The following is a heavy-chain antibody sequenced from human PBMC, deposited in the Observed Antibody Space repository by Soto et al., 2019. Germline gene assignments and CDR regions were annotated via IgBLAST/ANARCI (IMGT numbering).Heavy chain of an antibody. Sequence: EVQVVESGGGLVQPGGSLRLSCAASGFKFSTYWMSWVRQAPGKGLEWLANIKQDANEMYYVDSVKGRFTISGHSAKNSLFLIMDSLRVADTAVYYCAAYTTSRHAAFDIWGQGTTVIVSS. CDR3: AAYTTSRHAAFDI. CDR1: GFKFSTYW. CDR2: IKQDANEM. J-gene: IGHJ3*02. D-gene: IGHD2-2*02. V-gene: IGHV3-7*01.